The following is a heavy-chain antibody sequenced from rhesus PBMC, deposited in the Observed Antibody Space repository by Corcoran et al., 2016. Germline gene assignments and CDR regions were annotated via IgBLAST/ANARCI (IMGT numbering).Heavy chain of an antibody. V-gene: IGHV4-65*01. CDR2: ISGSRGSP. D-gene: IGHD6-31*01. CDR3: ASSDLRLYSSGCIFDY. J-gene: IGHJ4*01. CDR1: GGSMRSSNW. Sequence: QVQLQESGPGLVKPSETLSLTCAVSGGSMRSSNWWSWVRQPPGKGLEWIGYISGSRGSPHDTPSLKSRVTISTNTSKNQFSLKLSSVTAADTAVYYCASSDLRLYSSGCIFDYWGQGVLVTVSS.